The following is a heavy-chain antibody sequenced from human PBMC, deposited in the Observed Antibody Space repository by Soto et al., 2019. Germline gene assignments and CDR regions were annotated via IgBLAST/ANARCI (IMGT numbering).Heavy chain of an antibody. CDR2: ISGGSIYT. D-gene: IGHD2-21*01. V-gene: IGHV3-11*06. CDR1: GFSFDDSY. J-gene: IGHJ4*02. CDR3: AKTIVAASGYYFDH. Sequence: QVQLVESGGGLVKPGGSLRLACAASGFSFDDSYMSWIRQAPGKGLEWLSNISGGSIYTNYADSVKGRFTISRDNAKRSLYLEMNSLRADDTTVYYCAKTIVAASGYYFDHWCQGNLVTVSS.